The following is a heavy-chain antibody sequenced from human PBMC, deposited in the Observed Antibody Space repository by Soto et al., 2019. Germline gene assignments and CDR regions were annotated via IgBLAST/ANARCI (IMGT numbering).Heavy chain of an antibody. CDR2: INNSGGAT. CDR3: AKKSTTFDY. Sequence: GGSLRLSCAASGFTFSSYAMTWVRQAPGKGLEWVSDINNSGGATYYADSVKGRFTISGDNSKNTLYLQMNNLRAEDTAVYYCAKKSTTFDYWGQGALVTVSS. CDR1: GFTFSSYA. J-gene: IGHJ4*02. V-gene: IGHV3-23*01. D-gene: IGHD1-1*01.